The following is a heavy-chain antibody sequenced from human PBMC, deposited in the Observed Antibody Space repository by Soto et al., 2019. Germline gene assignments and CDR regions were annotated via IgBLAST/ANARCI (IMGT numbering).Heavy chain of an antibody. CDR1: GGSIISGAYS. D-gene: IGHD6-19*01. V-gene: IGHV4-30-2*01. J-gene: IGHJ4*02. CDR2: IYHSGST. CDR3: ARVGSGNSVDN. Sequence: SETLSLTCAVSGGSIISGAYSWSWIRQPPGKGLEWIGYIYHSGSTYYNPSLKSRVSISVDRSENQFSLNLSSVTAADTAVYYCARVGSGNSVDNWGQGTLVTVSS.